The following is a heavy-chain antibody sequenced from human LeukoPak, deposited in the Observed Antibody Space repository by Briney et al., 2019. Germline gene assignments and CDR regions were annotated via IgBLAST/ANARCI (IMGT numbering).Heavy chain of an antibody. CDR1: GFTFSNYA. CDR3: ATGTVAGTPLDY. Sequence: GGSLRLSCAASGFTFSNYAMSWVRQAPGKGLEWVSSISGRGSTPYYADSVKGRFTISRDNSKNTLYLQMNSLRAEDTAVYYCATGTVAGTPLDYWGQGTLVTVSS. V-gene: IGHV3-23*01. CDR2: ISGRGSTP. D-gene: IGHD6-19*01. J-gene: IGHJ4*02.